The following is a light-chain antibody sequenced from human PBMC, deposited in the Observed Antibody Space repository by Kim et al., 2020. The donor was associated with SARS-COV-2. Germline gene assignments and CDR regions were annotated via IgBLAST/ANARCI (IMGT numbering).Light chain of an antibody. V-gene: IGKV1-39*01. Sequence: ASVGDRLSITCRASQTVNNYLNWYQQRPGQVPKLLIYSASTLHSGVPSRFSGSESGTDFTLTISSLQPEDFAIYFCQQTYSTPWTFGQGTKVDIK. CDR3: QQTYSTPWT. CDR1: QTVNNY. CDR2: SAS. J-gene: IGKJ1*01.